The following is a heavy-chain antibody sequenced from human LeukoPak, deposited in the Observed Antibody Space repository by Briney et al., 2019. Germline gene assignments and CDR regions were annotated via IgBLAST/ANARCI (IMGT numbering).Heavy chain of an antibody. CDR2: INGDGSST. V-gene: IGHV3-74*01. D-gene: IGHD5-12*01. CDR3: VREIRGYDHFDL. J-gene: IGHJ4*02. CDR1: GFTFSNYW. Sequence: GGSLRLSCEASGFTFSNYWMHLIRQAPGKGLVWVSHINGDGSSTSYAYSVKGQFTISRDNAKNTLYLQMSSLRAEDTAVYYCVREIRGYDHFDLWGQRTVVTVSS.